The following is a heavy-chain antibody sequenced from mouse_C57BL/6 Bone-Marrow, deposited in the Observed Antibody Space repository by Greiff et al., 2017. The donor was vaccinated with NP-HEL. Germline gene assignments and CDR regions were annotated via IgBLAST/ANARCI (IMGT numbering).Heavy chain of an antibody. CDR2: IYPGDGDT. D-gene: IGHD1-1*01. CDR3: AEVRYAYYYGSSWYFDV. J-gene: IGHJ1*03. CDR1: GYAFSSSW. Sequence: VQLQESGPELVKPGASVKISCKASGYAFSSSWMNWVQQRPGKGLEWIGRIYPGDGDTNYNGKFKGKATLTADKSSSTAYMQLSSLTSEDSAVYFCAEVRYAYYYGSSWYFDVWGTGTTVTVSS. V-gene: IGHV1-82*01.